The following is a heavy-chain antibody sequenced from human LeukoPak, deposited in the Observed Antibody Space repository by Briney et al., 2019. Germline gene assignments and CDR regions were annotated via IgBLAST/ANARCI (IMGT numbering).Heavy chain of an antibody. CDR1: GFTFSSYG. V-gene: IGHV3-30*18. CDR2: ISYDGSNE. Sequence: PAGSLTLSCAASGFTFSSYGMHWVRQAPGKGLEWVAVISYDGSNEYYADSVKGRFTISRDNSKNTLYLQMNSLRAEDTAVYYCAKDHYDSSGYYYFDYWGQGTLVTVSS. J-gene: IGHJ4*02. D-gene: IGHD3-22*01. CDR3: AKDHYDSSGYYYFDY.